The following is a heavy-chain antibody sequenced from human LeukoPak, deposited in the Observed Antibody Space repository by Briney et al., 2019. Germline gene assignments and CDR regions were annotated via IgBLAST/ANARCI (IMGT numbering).Heavy chain of an antibody. D-gene: IGHD3-10*01. CDR2: IYTSGCT. CDR1: GGSISSGSYY. Sequence: SETLSLTCTVSGGSISSGSYYWSWIRQPAGKGLEWIGRIYTSGCTNYNPSLKSRVTISVDTSKNQFSLKLSSVTAADTAVYYCARAQYDYGSGSYYYYYYMDVWGKGTTVTVSS. J-gene: IGHJ6*03. CDR3: ARAQYDYGSGSYYYYYYMDV. V-gene: IGHV4-61*02.